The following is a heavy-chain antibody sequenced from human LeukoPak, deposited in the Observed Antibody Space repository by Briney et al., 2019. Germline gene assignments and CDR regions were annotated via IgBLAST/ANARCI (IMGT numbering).Heavy chain of an antibody. CDR1: GYTFTGYY. Sequence: ASVKVSCKASGYTFTGYYMHWVRQAPGQGLEWMGWINPNSGGTNYAQKFQGRATMTRDTSISTAYMELSRLRSDDTAVYYCARDLIAAAGISGYNWFDPWGQGTLVTVSS. CDR2: INPNSGGT. J-gene: IGHJ5*02. V-gene: IGHV1-2*02. CDR3: ARDLIAAAGISGYNWFDP. D-gene: IGHD6-13*01.